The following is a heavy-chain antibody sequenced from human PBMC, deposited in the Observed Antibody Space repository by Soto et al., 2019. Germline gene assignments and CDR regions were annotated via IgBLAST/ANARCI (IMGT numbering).Heavy chain of an antibody. D-gene: IGHD3-10*01. CDR2: INHSGST. V-gene: IGHV4-34*01. J-gene: IGHJ6*02. CDR3: ARWGWFGDRYYYYGMDV. Sequence: SETLSLTCAVYGGSFSGYYWSWIRQPPGKGLEWIGEINHSGSTNYNPSLKGRVTISVDTSKNQFSLKLSSVTAADTAVYYCARWGWFGDRYYYYGMDVWGQGTTVTVSS. CDR1: GGSFSGYY.